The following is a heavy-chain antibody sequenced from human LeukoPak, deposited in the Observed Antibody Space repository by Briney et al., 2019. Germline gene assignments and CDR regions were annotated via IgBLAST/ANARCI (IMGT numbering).Heavy chain of an antibody. CDR1: GGTFSDYA. J-gene: IGHJ4*02. CDR2: MNPNSGNT. D-gene: IGHD5-18*01. CDR3: ARGLARTSMVTRGGVRFDY. Sequence: SVKVSCKASGGTFSDYALNWVRQATGQGLEWMGWMNPNSGNTGYAQKFQGRVTMTRNTSISTAYMELSSLRSEDTAVYYCARGLARTSMVTRGGVRFDYWGQGTLVTVSS. V-gene: IGHV1-8*01.